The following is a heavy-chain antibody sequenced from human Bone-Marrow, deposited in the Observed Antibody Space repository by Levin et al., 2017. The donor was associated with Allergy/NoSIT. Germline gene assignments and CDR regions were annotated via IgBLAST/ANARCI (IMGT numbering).Heavy chain of an antibody. D-gene: IGHD6-6*01. J-gene: IGHJ2*01. Sequence: SETLSLTCAVYGGSFTGYYWSWIRQPPGKGLEWMGEINHSGSTNYNPSLKSRVTISVDTSKNQVSLKLSSVTAADTAIFYCAGLGGRAARPRHYYFDLWGRGTLVTVSS. CDR3: AGLGGRAARPRHYYFDL. CDR2: INHSGST. V-gene: IGHV4-34*01. CDR1: GGSFTGYY.